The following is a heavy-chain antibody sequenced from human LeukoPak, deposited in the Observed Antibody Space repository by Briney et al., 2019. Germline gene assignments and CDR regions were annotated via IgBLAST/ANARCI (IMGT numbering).Heavy chain of an antibody. CDR3: AKGGSITMIVVVPINDY. CDR2: ISGSGGST. D-gene: IGHD3-22*01. V-gene: IGHV3-23*01. CDR1: GFTFSSYA. J-gene: IGHJ4*02. Sequence: GGSLRLSCAASGFTFSSYAMSWVRQAPGKGLGWVSAISGSGGSTYYADSVKGRFTISTDNSKNTLYLQMNSLRAEDTAVYYCAKGGSITMIVVVPINDYWGQGTLVTVSS.